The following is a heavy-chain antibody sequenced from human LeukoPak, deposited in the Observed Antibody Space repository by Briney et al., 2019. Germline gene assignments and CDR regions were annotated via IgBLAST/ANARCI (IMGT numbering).Heavy chain of an antibody. Sequence: PGGSLRLSSAASGFTFSTYAINWVRQAPGKGLEWVSAISGSGGSTYYADSVKGRFTISRYNSKNTVYLQMISLRAEDTAVYYCAVTPFDYWGQGTLVTVSS. D-gene: IGHD4-23*01. CDR3: AVTPFDY. CDR1: GFTFSTYA. CDR2: ISGSGGST. V-gene: IGHV3-23*01. J-gene: IGHJ4*02.